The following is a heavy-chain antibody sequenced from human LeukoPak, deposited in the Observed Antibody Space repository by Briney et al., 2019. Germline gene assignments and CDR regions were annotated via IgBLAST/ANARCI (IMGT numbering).Heavy chain of an antibody. CDR3: AGTSGWYESFDY. D-gene: IGHD6-19*01. CDR1: GGSISSSSYY. CDR2: IHYSGST. V-gene: IGHV4-39*07. Sequence: SETLSLTCTVSGGSISSSSYYWGWIRQPPGTGLEWIGTIHYSGSTNYNPSLKSRVTISIDTSKNQFSLKLSSVTAADTAVYYCAGTSGWYESFDYWGQGTLVTVSS. J-gene: IGHJ4*02.